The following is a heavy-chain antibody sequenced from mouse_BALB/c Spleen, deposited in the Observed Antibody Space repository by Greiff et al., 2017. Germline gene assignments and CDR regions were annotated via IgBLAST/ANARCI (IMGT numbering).Heavy chain of an antibody. CDR1: GFSLTSYG. D-gene: IGHD2-14*01. Sequence: QLQQSGPGLVQPSQSLSITCTVSGFSLTSYGVHWVRQSPGKGLEWLGVIWSGGSTDYNAAFISRLSISKDNSKSQVFFKMNSLQANDTAIYYCATAYYRSHYYAMDYWGQGTSVTVSS. CDR3: ATAYYRSHYYAMDY. V-gene: IGHV2-2*02. J-gene: IGHJ4*01. CDR2: IWSGGST.